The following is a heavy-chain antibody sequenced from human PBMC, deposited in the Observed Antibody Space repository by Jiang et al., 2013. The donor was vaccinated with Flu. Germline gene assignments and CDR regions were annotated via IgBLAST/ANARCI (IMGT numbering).Heavy chain of an antibody. CDR2: IYYSGTT. J-gene: IGHJ4*02. CDR3: ARRYYYDNSAYYYYFDH. D-gene: IGHD3-22*01. V-gene: IGHV4-39*01. Sequence: PPGKGLEWIGSIYYSGTTYYNPSLKSRVTLSVDTSKNQFSLKLSSVTAADTAVYYCARRYYYDNSAYYYYFDHWGQGTLVTVSS.